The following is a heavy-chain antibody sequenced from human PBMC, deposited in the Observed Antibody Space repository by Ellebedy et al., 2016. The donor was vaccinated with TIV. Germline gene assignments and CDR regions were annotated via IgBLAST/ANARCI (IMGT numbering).Heavy chain of an antibody. CDR3: ARTGTTKPYYYNGMDV. J-gene: IGHJ6*02. CDR1: GDSVSSNSAA. CDR2: TYYRSKWYN. V-gene: IGHV6-1*01. D-gene: IGHD1-7*01. Sequence: MPSETLSLTCAISGDSVSSNSAAWNWIRQSPSRGLEWLGRTYYRSKWYNDYAVSVKSRITINPDTSKNQFSLQLNSVTPEDTAVYYCARTGTTKPYYYNGMDVWGQGTTVTVSS.